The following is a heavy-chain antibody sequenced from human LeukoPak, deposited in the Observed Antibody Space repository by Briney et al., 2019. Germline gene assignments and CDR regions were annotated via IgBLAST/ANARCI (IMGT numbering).Heavy chain of an antibody. V-gene: IGHV3-15*01. J-gene: IGHJ4*02. Sequence: GGSLRLSCAASGFTFSSAWMSWVRQAPGKGLEWVGRIKSKTDGGTTDYAAPVKGRFTISRDDSKNTLYLQMNSLKTEDTAVYYCTTIGIWFGEVFGFDYWGQGTLVTVSS. CDR2: IKSKTDGGTT. CDR1: GFTFSSAW. CDR3: TTIGIWFGEVFGFDY. D-gene: IGHD3-10*01.